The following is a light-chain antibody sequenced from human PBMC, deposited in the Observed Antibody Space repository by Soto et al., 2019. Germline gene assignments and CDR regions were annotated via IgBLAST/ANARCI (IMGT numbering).Light chain of an antibody. V-gene: IGLV2-14*01. CDR1: SSDVGGYNY. CDR3: SSYTSSSTVL. J-gene: IGLJ2*01. Sequence: QSVLTQPASVSGSPGQSITISCTGTSSDVGGYNYVSWYQQHPGKAPKLMIYDVSNRPSGVSIRFSGSKSGNTASLTISGLQAEDEADYYCSSYTSSSTVLFGGGTKLTVL. CDR2: DVS.